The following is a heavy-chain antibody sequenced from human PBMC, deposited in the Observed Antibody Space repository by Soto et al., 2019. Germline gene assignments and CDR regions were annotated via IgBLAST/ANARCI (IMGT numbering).Heavy chain of an antibody. CDR1: GFTFTSYS. V-gene: IGHV3-48*02. Sequence: PGGSLRLSCAASGFTFTSYSMNWVRQAPGQGLEWVSYITSKSTTIKYADSVKGRFTVSRDNAKNSLYLQLNSLRDEDKAVYYCAREMGACSDSSCYPGPYDSWGQGTLVTVSS. D-gene: IGHD3-16*01. CDR2: ITSKSTTI. CDR3: AREMGACSDSSCYPGPYDS. J-gene: IGHJ5*02.